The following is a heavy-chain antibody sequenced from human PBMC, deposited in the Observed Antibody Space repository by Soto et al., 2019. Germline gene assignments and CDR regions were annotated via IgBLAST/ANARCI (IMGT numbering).Heavy chain of an antibody. CDR1: GGTFNGTA. Sequence: QVQLVQSGAEVKKPGSSVKVSCKASGGTFNGTAISWVRQAPGQGHEWMGGIIPIFGPATYAQRFQGRVSFTADESTNTVYMELNSLNSEDTAVYYCATPNSERASDDYELVPTYGMDVWGQGPTVTV. D-gene: IGHD3-16*01. CDR3: ATPNSERASDDYELVPTYGMDV. J-gene: IGHJ6*02. V-gene: IGHV1-69*01. CDR2: IIPIFGPA.